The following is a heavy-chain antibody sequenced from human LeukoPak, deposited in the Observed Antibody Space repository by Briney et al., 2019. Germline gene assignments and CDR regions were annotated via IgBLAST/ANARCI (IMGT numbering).Heavy chain of an antibody. CDR2: MCGSAGCT. CDR1: GLHFSGTA. V-gene: IGHV3-23*01. D-gene: IGHD3-10*02. CDR3: VRDRPNYHESNGHYYNRDGDH. J-gene: IGHJ5*02. Sequence: GGSLRLSCAASGLHFSGTAMSWVRLAPGKGLQWVASMCGSAGCTFYADSVKGRFAISRDNSKNTLYLQMNGLRAEDTAIYYCVRDRPNYHESNGHYYNRDGDHWGQGTLVTVSS.